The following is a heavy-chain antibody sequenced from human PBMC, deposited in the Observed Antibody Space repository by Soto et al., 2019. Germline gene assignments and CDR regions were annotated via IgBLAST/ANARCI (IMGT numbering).Heavy chain of an antibody. D-gene: IGHD3-10*01. CDR3: ARDDRRSGSYYYYGMDV. CDR2: IIPIFGTA. Sequence: SVKVSCKASGGTFSSYAISWVRQAPGQGLEWMGGIIPIFGTANYAQRFQGRVTITADESTSTAYMELSSLRSEDTAVYYCARDDRRSGSYYYYGMDVWGQGTTVTVSS. V-gene: IGHV1-69*13. J-gene: IGHJ6*02. CDR1: GGTFSSYA.